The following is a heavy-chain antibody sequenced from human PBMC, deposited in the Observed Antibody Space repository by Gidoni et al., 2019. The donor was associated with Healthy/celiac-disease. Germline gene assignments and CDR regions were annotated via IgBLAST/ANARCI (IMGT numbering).Heavy chain of an antibody. CDR1: GFTFSSYS. J-gene: IGHJ4*02. CDR2: ISSSSSTI. CDR3: ARDPPGGYNNKRFDY. D-gene: IGHD6-25*01. V-gene: IGHV3-48*02. Sequence: EVQLVESGGGLVQPGGSLRLSCAASGFTFSSYSMNWVRQAPGKGLEWVSYISSSSSTIYYADSVKGRFTISRDNAKNSLYLQMNSLRDEDTAVYYCARDPPGGYNNKRFDYWGQGTLVTVSS.